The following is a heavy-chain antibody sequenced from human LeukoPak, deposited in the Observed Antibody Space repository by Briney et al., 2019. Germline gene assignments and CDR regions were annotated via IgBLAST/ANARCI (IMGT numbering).Heavy chain of an antibody. Sequence: QPGGSLKLSCAASGFTFSSYAMSWVRQAPGKGLQWVSSISGGSSGTYYADSVKGRFTISRDNSKNTLFLQMNSLRDEDTAVYYCAKDDHGGSGWRDYFDYCGQGTLVTVST. D-gene: IGHD6-19*01. J-gene: IGHJ4*02. CDR1: GFTFSSYA. CDR2: ISGGSSGT. V-gene: IGHV3-23*01. CDR3: AKDDHGGSGWRDYFDY.